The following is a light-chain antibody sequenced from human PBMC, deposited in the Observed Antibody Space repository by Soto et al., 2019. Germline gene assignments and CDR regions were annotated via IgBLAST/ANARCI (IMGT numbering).Light chain of an antibody. CDR2: DAS. CDR1: QSVGSY. J-gene: IGKJ4*01. V-gene: IGKV3-11*02. CDR3: QQSSTWPPLS. Sequence: EIVVTQSPATLSLSPGERATLSCRTSQSVGSYLAWYQKKPGKAPRLLIYDASNRATGIPARFSGSGSGRDFTLTIICLEPEDFAEYYCQQSSTWPPLSFGGGTQVEIK.